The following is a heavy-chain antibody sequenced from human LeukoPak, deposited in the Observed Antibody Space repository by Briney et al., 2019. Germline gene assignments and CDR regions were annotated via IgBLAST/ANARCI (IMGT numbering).Heavy chain of an antibody. J-gene: IGHJ3*02. CDR1: GFTFSSYG. D-gene: IGHD3-22*01. Sequence: PGESLRLSCAASGFTFSSYGMSWVRQAPGKGLEWVSAISGSGGSTYYADSVKGRFTISRDNSKNTLYLQMNSLRAEDTAVYYCAKISLRRDYYDSSGYGFDIWGQGTMVTVSS. CDR2: ISGSGGST. V-gene: IGHV3-23*01. CDR3: AKISLRRDYYDSSGYGFDI.